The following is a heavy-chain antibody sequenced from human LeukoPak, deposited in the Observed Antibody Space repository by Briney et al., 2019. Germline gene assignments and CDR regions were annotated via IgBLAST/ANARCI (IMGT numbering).Heavy chain of an antibody. D-gene: IGHD6-25*01. Sequence: PGGSLRLSCAASGFTVSNNYMNWVRQAPGEGLEWVSLIYSGGTTYYADSVKGRFTISRDHSKNPLYLQMNSLRAEDTAVYYCARDPSAVAANTYGWGQGTLVTVSS. V-gene: IGHV3-66*01. CDR1: GFTVSNNY. CDR3: ARDPSAVAANTYG. CDR2: IYSGGTT. J-gene: IGHJ4*02.